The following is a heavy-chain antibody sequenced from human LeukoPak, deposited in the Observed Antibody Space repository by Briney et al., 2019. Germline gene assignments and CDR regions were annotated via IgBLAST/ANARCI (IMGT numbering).Heavy chain of an antibody. J-gene: IGHJ4*02. D-gene: IGHD3-10*01. V-gene: IGHV1-18*01. Sequence: ASVKVSCKASGYTFTSFGISWVRQAPGQGLEWMGWINTYDGRTNYAQTFQGRVTLTTDRSTSTAYMELSSLRSEDTAVYYCATTLRGYYFDYWGQGTLVAVSS. CDR2: INTYDGRT. CDR3: ATTLRGYYFDY. CDR1: GYTFTSFG.